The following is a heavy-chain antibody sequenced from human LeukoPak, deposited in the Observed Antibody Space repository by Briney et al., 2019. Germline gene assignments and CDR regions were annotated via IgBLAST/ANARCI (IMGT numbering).Heavy chain of an antibody. Sequence: GGSLRLSCAASEFTSTSYGMHWVRQAPGRGLEWVTHISSDGIQKYYADSVKGRFTISRDNSNNTMFLQMNGLRPEDTAVYYCATDLGPQLGYDSWGQGTLVTVSS. V-gene: IGHV3-30*03. CDR2: ISSDGIQK. CDR1: EFTSTSYG. J-gene: IGHJ4*02. D-gene: IGHD1-1*01. CDR3: ATDLGPQLGYDS.